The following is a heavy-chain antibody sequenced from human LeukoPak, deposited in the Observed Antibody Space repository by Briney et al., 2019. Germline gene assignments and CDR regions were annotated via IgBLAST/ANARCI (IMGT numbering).Heavy chain of an antibody. Sequence: PSETLSLTCTVSGGSISSYYWSWIRQPPGKGLEWIGYIYYSGSTNYNPSLKSRVTISVDTSKNQFSLKLSSVTAADTAVYYCARGYSSGWWENYYYGMDVWGQGTTVTVSS. D-gene: IGHD6-19*01. CDR2: IYYSGST. V-gene: IGHV4-59*01. J-gene: IGHJ6*02. CDR3: ARGYSSGWWENYYYGMDV. CDR1: GGSISSYY.